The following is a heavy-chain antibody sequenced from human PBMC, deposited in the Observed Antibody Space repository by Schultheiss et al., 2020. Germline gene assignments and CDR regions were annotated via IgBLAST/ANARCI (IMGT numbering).Heavy chain of an antibody. CDR3: ARTYYYGSGFFDY. Sequence: GGSLRLSCAASGFTFSSYAMHWVRQAPGKGLEWVAVISYDGSNKYYADSVKGRFTISRDNSKNTLYLQMNSLRAEDTAVYYCARTYYYGSGFFDYWGQGTLVTFSS. D-gene: IGHD3-10*01. J-gene: IGHJ4*02. V-gene: IGHV3-30-3*01. CDR1: GFTFSSYA. CDR2: ISYDGSNK.